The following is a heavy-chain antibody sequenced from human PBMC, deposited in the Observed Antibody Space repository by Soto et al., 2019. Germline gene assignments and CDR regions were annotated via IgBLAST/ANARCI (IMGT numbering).Heavy chain of an antibody. CDR1: GFTFSDYG. V-gene: IGHV3-30*18. J-gene: IGHJ4*02. Sequence: GGSLRLSCAASGFTFSDYGMHWVRQAPGKGLEWVAVISYDGGNEYYADSVKGRFTISRDNSKNTLYLQMNSLRHEDTALYYCAKALVDYSNYDFYENWGQGTLVPVSS. CDR2: ISYDGGNE. D-gene: IGHD4-4*01. CDR3: AKALVDYSNYDFYEN.